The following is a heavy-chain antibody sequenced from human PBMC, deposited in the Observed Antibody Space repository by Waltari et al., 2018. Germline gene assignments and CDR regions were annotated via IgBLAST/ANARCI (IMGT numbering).Heavy chain of an antibody. D-gene: IGHD1-26*01. Sequence: QLQLQESGPGLVKPSETLSLTCTVSGGSISSSSYYWGWIRRPPGKGLEWIGSIYYSGSTYYNPSLKSRVTISVDTSKNQFSLKLSSVTAADTAVYYCARDKSGSYGYYFDYWGQGTLVTVSS. CDR3: ARDKSGSYGYYFDY. V-gene: IGHV4-39*07. CDR1: GGSISSSSYY. CDR2: IYYSGST. J-gene: IGHJ4*02.